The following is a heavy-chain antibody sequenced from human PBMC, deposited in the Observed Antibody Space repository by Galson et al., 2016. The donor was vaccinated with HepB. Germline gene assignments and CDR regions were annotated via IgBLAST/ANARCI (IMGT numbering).Heavy chain of an antibody. D-gene: IGHD3-10*01. CDR3: AHRRTSADYGSGKDHYFDY. CDR1: GFSLSSSGVG. J-gene: IGHJ4*02. CDR2: IYWNDDK. V-gene: IGHV2-5*01. Sequence: PALVKPTQTLTLTCTFSGFSLSSSGVGVGWIRQSPGKALEWLALIYWNDDKRYSPSLKSRLTITKDTSKNQVVLILTNMDPVDTATYYCAHRRTSADYGSGKDHYFDYWGQGTLVTVSS.